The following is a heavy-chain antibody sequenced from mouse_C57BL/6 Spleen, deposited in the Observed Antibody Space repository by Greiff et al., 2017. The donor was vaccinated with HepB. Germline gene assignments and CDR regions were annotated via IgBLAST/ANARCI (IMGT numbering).Heavy chain of an antibody. CDR1: GYTFTSYG. J-gene: IGHJ2*01. Sequence: VQLKESGAELVRPGSSVKMSCKTSGYTFTSYGINWVKQRPGQGLEWIGYIYIGNGYTEYNEKFKGKATLTSDTSSSTAYMQLSSLTSEDSAIYFCARITTVVAYYFDYWGQGTTLTVSS. CDR3: ARITTVVAYYFDY. V-gene: IGHV1-58*01. CDR2: IYIGNGYT. D-gene: IGHD1-1*01.